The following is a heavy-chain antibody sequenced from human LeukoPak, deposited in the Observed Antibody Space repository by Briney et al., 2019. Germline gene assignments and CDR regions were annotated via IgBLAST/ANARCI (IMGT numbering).Heavy chain of an antibody. CDR2: IYTSGST. D-gene: IGHD3-10*01. V-gene: IGHV4-4*07. CDR3: ARHWFGEPPFDP. Sequence: SETLSLTCTVSGVSMNYYFWNWIRQPAGKGLEWIGRIYTSGSTNYNPSLKSRVTISVDTSKNQFSLKLSSVTAADTAVYYCARHWFGEPPFDPWGQGTLVTVSS. J-gene: IGHJ5*02. CDR1: GVSMNYYF.